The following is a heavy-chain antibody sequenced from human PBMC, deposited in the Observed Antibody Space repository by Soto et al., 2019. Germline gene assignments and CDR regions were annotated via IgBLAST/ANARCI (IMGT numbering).Heavy chain of an antibody. D-gene: IGHD4-17*01. Sequence: PGGSLRLSTAASGFTFSSYSMNWVRQAPGKGLEWVSYISSSSSTIYYADSVKGRFTISRDNAKNSLYLQMNSLRDEDTAVYYCARAHGDYVPEYFQHWGQSTLVTVSS. CDR3: ARAHGDYVPEYFQH. CDR2: ISSSSSTI. J-gene: IGHJ1*01. V-gene: IGHV3-48*02. CDR1: GFTFSSYS.